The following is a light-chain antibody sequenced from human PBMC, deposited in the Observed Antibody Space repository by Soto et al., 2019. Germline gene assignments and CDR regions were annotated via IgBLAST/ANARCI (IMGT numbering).Light chain of an antibody. CDR2: GNS. CDR1: SSNIGAGYD. J-gene: IGLJ3*02. Sequence: QTVVTQPPSVSGAPGQRVTISCTGSSSNIGAGYDVHWYQQLPGTAPKLLIYGNSNRPSGVPDRLSGSKSGTSASLAITGLQAEDEADYSCQSYDSSLSGWVFGGGTKVTVL. CDR3: QSYDSSLSGWV. V-gene: IGLV1-40*01.